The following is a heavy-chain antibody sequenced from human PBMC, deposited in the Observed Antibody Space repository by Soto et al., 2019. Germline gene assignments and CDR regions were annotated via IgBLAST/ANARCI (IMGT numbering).Heavy chain of an antibody. Sequence: EVQLVESGGGLVQPGGSLRLSCAASGFTFSSYEMNWVRQAPGKGLEWVSYISSSGSTIYYADSVKGRFTISRDNATNSLYLQMNSLRAEDTAVYYCARFYYDSSGYKPLDYWGQGTLVTVSS. D-gene: IGHD3-22*01. CDR1: GFTFSSYE. V-gene: IGHV3-48*03. CDR3: ARFYYDSSGYKPLDY. J-gene: IGHJ4*02. CDR2: ISSSGSTI.